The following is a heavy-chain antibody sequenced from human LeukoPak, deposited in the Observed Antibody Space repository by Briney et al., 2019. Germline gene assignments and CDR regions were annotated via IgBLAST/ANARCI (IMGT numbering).Heavy chain of an antibody. CDR3: ARAPAAISPFDY. D-gene: IGHD2-2*02. J-gene: IGHJ4*02. CDR1: GGSISSYY. CDR2: IYYSGST. V-gene: IGHV4-59*01. Sequence: PSETLSLTCTVSGGSISSYYWSWIRQPPGKGLEWIGYIYYSGSTNYNPSLKSRVTISVDTSKNQFPLKLSSVTAADTAVYYCARAPAAISPFDYWGQGTLVTVSS.